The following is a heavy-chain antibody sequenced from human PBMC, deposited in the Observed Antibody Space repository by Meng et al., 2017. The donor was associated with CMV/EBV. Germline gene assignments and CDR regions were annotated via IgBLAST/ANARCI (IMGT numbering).Heavy chain of an antibody. J-gene: IGHJ4*02. Sequence: GGSLRPSCAASGFTFSSYAMSWVRQAPGQGLEWVSFISGSGGTTYYADSVEGRFTISRDNSGNTLYLQMSSLRVEDTAIYYCAKDRCSTTSCPLDYWGQGTLVTVSS. D-gene: IGHD2-2*01. CDR2: ISGSGGTT. V-gene: IGHV3-23*01. CDR3: AKDRCSTTSCPLDY. CDR1: GFTFSSYA.